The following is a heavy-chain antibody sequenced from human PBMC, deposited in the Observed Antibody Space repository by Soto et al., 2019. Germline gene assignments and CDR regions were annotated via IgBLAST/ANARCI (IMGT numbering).Heavy chain of an antibody. CDR2: MYYSGST. CDR3: AKGGSGYKPLDY. J-gene: IGHJ4*02. CDR1: GGSVSSGSYY. Sequence: SETLSLTCTVSGGSVSSGSYYWSWIRQPPGKVLEWIGYMYYSGSTNYNPSLKSRVTIXEXXSXNXLXLXXXSVTXADTALYYCAKGGSGYKPLDYWGQGSLVTVSS. V-gene: IGHV4-61*01. D-gene: IGHD5-12*01.